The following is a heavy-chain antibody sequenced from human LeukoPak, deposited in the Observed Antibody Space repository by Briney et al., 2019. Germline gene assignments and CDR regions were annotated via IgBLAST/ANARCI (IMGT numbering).Heavy chain of an antibody. Sequence: PDRSLRLSCAASGFTFDDYAMHWVRQAPGKGLEWVSGISWNSGSIGYADSVKGRFTISRDNAKNSLYLQMNSLRAEDMASYYCAKGRGYSYGPFDYWGQGTLVTVSS. CDR2: ISWNSGSI. D-gene: IGHD5-18*01. J-gene: IGHJ4*02. CDR1: GFTFDDYA. CDR3: AKGRGYSYGPFDY. V-gene: IGHV3-9*03.